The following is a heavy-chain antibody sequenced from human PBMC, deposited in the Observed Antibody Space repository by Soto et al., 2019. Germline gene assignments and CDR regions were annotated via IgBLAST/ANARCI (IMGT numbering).Heavy chain of an antibody. V-gene: IGHV1-18*01. CDR2: ISAYTGNT. CDR1: GYTFSTFG. J-gene: IGHJ4*02. CDR3: ARDRRAYSGENLDFDY. D-gene: IGHD5-12*01. Sequence: ASVKVSCKTSGYTFSTFGISWVRQAPGQGLEWMGWISAYTGNTNYAQKLQGRVTMTTDTATNTAYMELRSLRSDDTAVYYCARDRRAYSGENLDFDYWGQGTLVTVSS.